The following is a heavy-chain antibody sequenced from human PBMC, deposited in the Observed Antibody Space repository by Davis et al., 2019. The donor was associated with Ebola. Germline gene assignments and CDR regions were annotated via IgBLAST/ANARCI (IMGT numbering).Heavy chain of an antibody. V-gene: IGHV2-5*02. J-gene: IGHJ4*02. CDR3: GYFATTTGWPSDY. D-gene: IGHD1-26*01. CDR1: VLSLSPSGAG. CDR2: LYWDDDK. Sequence: SGSTLVKPTQTLTLTCTFSVLSLSPSGAGVGWIRQPPGKALEWPEPLYWDDDKRYSPSLKHRLNITKDTSKHQVVLTVANMDPVDPATYYCGYFATTTGWPSDYWGQGTLVTVSS.